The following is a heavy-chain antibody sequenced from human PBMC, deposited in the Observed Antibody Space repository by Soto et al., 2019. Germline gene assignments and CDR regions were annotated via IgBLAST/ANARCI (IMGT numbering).Heavy chain of an antibody. CDR1: GYTFTSYG. J-gene: IGHJ4*02. D-gene: IGHD2-8*01. V-gene: IGHV1-18*01. CDR2: ISAYNGNT. CDR3: ARDLSVLMVYDFDY. Sequence: ASVKVSCKASGYTFTSYGISWVRQAPGQGLEWMGWISAYNGNTNYAQKLQGRVTMTTDTSTSTAYMELRSLRSDDTAVYYCARDLSVLMVYDFDYWGQGTLVTVSS.